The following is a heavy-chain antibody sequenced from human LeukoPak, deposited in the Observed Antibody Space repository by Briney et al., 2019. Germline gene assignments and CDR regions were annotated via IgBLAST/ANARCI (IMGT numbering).Heavy chain of an antibody. CDR1: GYTFASYA. D-gene: IGHD3-10*01. CDR3: ARGSPTHFYGSGTFYKSRGQLNT. Sequence: ASVKVSCKASGYTFASYAMHWVRQAPGQRLEWMGWINAGNGNTKYSQEFQGRVTITRDTSASTAYMELSSLRSEDMAVYYCARGSPTHFYGSGTFYKSRGQLNTWGQGTMVTVSS. J-gene: IGHJ3*02. V-gene: IGHV1-3*03. CDR2: INAGNGNT.